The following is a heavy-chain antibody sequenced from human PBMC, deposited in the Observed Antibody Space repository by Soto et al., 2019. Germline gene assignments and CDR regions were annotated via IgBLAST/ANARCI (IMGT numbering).Heavy chain of an antibody. D-gene: IGHD1-20*01. V-gene: IGHV3-74*01. CDR3: ARGLKYKYGMAV. J-gene: IGHJ6*02. Sequence: EVQLVESGGGLVQPGGSLRLSCVASGFTFNDYWMHWVRQAPGKGLVWVSRLNSDGSSGYYGDSMKGRFTTSRDNAKNTLYLQINSLRDEDTAVYYCARGLKYKYGMAVWCQGTTVTVSS. CDR1: GFTFNDYW. CDR2: LNSDGSSG.